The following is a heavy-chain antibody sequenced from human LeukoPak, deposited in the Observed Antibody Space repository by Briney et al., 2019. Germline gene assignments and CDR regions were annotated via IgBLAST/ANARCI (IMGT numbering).Heavy chain of an antibody. J-gene: IGHJ3*02. Sequence: PSETLSLTCAVYGGSFSGYYWSWIRQPPGKGLEWIGEINHSGSTNYNPSLKSRVTISVDTSKNQFSLKLSSVTAADTAVYYCARGSDIVVVVAATPHGAFDIWGQGTMVTVSS. CDR1: GGSFSGYY. D-gene: IGHD2-15*01. CDR3: ARGSDIVVVVAATPHGAFDI. CDR2: INHSGST. V-gene: IGHV4-34*01.